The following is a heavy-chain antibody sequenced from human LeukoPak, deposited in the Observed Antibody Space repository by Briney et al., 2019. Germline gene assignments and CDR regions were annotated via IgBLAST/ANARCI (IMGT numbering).Heavy chain of an antibody. V-gene: IGHV3-7*01. D-gene: IGHD3-10*01. CDR2: IRQDGGEN. Sequence: GGSLRLSCAASGFTFSSYSMNWVRQAPGMGLEWVGNIRQDGGENYYVDSVKGRFTISRDNAKKSLYLQMNSLRVEDTAVYYCASFPYYGSGSYSPSSDYWGQGTLVTVSS. J-gene: IGHJ4*02. CDR3: ASFPYYGSGSYSPSSDY. CDR1: GFTFSSYS.